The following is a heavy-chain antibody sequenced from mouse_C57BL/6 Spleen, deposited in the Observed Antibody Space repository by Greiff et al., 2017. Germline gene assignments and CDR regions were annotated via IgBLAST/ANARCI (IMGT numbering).Heavy chain of an antibody. Sequence: VQLQQSGAELARPGASVKLSCKASGYTFTSYGISWVKQRTGQGLEWIGDIYPRSGNTYYNEKFKGKATLTADKSSSTAYMQLRSLTSEDSAVYYWARDDGCSPYYFDYWGQGTTLTVSS. CDR1: GYTFTSYG. CDR3: ARDDGCSPYYFDY. J-gene: IGHJ2*01. V-gene: IGHV1-81*01. D-gene: IGHD2-3*01. CDR2: IYPRSGNT.